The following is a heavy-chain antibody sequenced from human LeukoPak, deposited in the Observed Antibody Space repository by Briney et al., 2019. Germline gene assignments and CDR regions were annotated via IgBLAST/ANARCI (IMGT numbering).Heavy chain of an antibody. D-gene: IGHD1-26*01. J-gene: IGHJ4*02. V-gene: IGHV4-59*01. CDR1: GGSISIYY. CDR2: IYNSGST. Sequence: SETLSLTCTVSGGSISIYYWSWIRQPPGKGLEWLGYIYNSGSTYYNPSLKSRVTISVDTSKNQFSLRLTSMTAADAAVYYCARAAYSGSYHSDYWGQGTLVTVSS. CDR3: ARAAYSGSYHSDY.